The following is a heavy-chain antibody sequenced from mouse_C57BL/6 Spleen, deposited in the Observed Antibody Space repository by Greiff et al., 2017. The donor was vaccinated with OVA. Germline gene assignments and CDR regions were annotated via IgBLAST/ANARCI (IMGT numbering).Heavy chain of an antibody. V-gene: IGHV1-72*01. CDR2: IDPNSCGT. CDR3: ARRVTTVVARDYFDY. CDR1: GYTFPSYW. D-gene: IGHD1-1*01. Sequence: QVQLQQPGAELVKPGASVKLSCKASGYTFPSYWMHWVKQRPGRGLEWIGRIDPNSCGTKYNEKFKSKATLTVDKPSSPAYMQLSSLTSEDSAVYYCARRVTTVVARDYFDYWGKGTTLTVAS. J-gene: IGHJ2*01.